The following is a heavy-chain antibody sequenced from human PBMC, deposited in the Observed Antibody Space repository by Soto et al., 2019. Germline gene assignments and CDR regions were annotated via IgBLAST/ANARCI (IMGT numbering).Heavy chain of an antibody. CDR3: ARGPKDYDILTGSLFFDY. CDR2: IIPIFGTA. CDR1: GGTFSSYA. Sequence: SVKVSCKASGGTFSSYAISWVRQAPGQGLEWMGGIIPIFGTANYAQKFQGRVTITADESTSTAYMELSSLRSEDTAVYYCARGPKDYDILTGSLFFDYWGQGTLVTVSS. D-gene: IGHD3-9*01. J-gene: IGHJ4*02. V-gene: IGHV1-69*13.